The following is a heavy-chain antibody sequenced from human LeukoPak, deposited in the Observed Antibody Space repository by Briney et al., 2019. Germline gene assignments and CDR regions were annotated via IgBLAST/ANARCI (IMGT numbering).Heavy chain of an antibody. CDR3: ARAGSGWSFDY. CDR1: GGSVTSYR. Sequence: PSETLSLTCTVSGGSVTSYRWSWIRQPPGKGLEWIGYIYYSGSTNYNPSLKSRVTISVDTSKNQFFLNVRSVTAADTAVYYCARAGSGWSFDYWGQGSLVTVSS. CDR2: IYYSGST. J-gene: IGHJ4*02. V-gene: IGHV4-59*02. D-gene: IGHD6-19*01.